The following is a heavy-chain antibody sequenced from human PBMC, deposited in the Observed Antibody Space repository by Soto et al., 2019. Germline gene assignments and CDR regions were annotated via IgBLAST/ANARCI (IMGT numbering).Heavy chain of an antibody. CDR2: IDPSDSYT. J-gene: IGHJ6*02. CDR1: GYSFTSYW. Sequence: GESLKISCKGSGYSFTSYWISWVRQMPGKGLEWMGRIDPSDSYTNYSPSFQGHVTISADKSISTAYLQWSSLKASDTAMYYCARHQTGYSSRWYTGGYYYYGMDVWGQGTTVTVSS. CDR3: ARHQTGYSSRWYTGGYYYYGMDV. V-gene: IGHV5-10-1*01. D-gene: IGHD6-13*01.